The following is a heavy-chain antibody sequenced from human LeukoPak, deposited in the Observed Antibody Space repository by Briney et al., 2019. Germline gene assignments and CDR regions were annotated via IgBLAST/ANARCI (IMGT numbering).Heavy chain of an antibody. V-gene: IGHV4-30-4*01. J-gene: IGHJ4*02. CDR2: IYYGGST. Sequence: SETLSLTCTVSGGSISSGDYYWSWIRQPPGKGLEWIGYIYYGGSTYYNPSLKSRVIISIDTSKNQFSLKLSSVTAADTAVYYCARWAAAGDYWGQGTLVTVSS. CDR3: ARWAAAGDY. D-gene: IGHD6-13*01. CDR1: GGSISSGDYY.